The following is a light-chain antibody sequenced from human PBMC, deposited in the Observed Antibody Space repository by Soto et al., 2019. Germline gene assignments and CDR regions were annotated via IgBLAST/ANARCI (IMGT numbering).Light chain of an antibody. CDR1: QGVSSSY. CDR2: GAS. Sequence: EIVLTQSSGTLSFSSRERATLSCRASQGVSSSYLAWYQEQPGQAPRLLIYGASSRATGIPDRFSGSGSGTDFTLTISRLEPEDFAVYYCQHYGSSPQFTFGPGTKVDIK. CDR3: QHYGSSPQFT. V-gene: IGKV3-20*01. J-gene: IGKJ3*01.